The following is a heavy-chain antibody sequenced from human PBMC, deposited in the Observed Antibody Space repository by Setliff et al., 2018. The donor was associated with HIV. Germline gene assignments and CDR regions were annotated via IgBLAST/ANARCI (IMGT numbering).Heavy chain of an antibody. J-gene: IGHJ3*02. D-gene: IGHD4-17*01. CDR3: AREPDYGIRDAFDI. CDR2: IIPIVDKT. Sequence: GASVKVSCKASGGTFSSHAINWVRQAPGRGLEWMGGIIPIVDKTNYAQKFQGRVAITADKSTITAYMELSSLRSEDTAAYYCAREPDYGIRDAFDIWGQGTMVTVSS. CDR1: GGTFSSHA. V-gene: IGHV1-69*10.